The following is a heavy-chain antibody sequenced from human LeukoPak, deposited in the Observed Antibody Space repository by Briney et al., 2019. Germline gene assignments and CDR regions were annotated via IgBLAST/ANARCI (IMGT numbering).Heavy chain of an antibody. CDR1: GYTFTGYY. Sequence: ASVKVSCKASGYTFTGYYMHWVRQAPGQGLEWMGWINPNSGGTNYAQKFQGRVTMTRDTSISTAYMELSRLRSDDTAVYYCARGTPYWAYYGSGSYSKVYRYFDYWGQGTLVTVSS. CDR2: INPNSGGT. J-gene: IGHJ4*02. V-gene: IGHV1-2*02. D-gene: IGHD3-10*01. CDR3: ARGTPYWAYYGSGSYSKVYRYFDY.